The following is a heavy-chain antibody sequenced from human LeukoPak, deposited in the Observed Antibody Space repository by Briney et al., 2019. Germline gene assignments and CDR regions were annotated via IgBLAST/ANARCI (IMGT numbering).Heavy chain of an antibody. J-gene: IGHJ1*01. Sequence: GASLRLSCAASGFTFSSYSMNWFRQAPGKGLEWVSSISSSSSYIYYADSVKGRFTISRDNAKNSLYLQMNSLRAEDTAVYYCARDWPTIAAAGTIPEYFQHWGQGTLVTVSS. V-gene: IGHV3-21*01. CDR3: ARDWPTIAAAGTIPEYFQH. D-gene: IGHD6-13*01. CDR2: ISSSSSYI. CDR1: GFTFSSYS.